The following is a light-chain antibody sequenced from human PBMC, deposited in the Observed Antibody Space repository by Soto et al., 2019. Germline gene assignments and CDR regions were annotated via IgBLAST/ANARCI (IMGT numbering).Light chain of an antibody. CDR3: QSYDSSNYV. CDR1: SGSIASNY. CDR2: EDN. Sequence: NFMLTQPHSVSESPGKTVNISCTRSSGSIASNYVQWYQQRPGSSPTTVIYEDNQRPSGVPDRVSGSIDSSSNSASLTISGLKTEDEADYYCQSYDSSNYVFGTGTKLTVL. J-gene: IGLJ1*01. V-gene: IGLV6-57*01.